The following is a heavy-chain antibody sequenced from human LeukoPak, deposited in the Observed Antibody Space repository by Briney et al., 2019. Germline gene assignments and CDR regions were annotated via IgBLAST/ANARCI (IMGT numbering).Heavy chain of an antibody. CDR3: ARVICSGGSCRFDY. CDR1: GGSINNYY. D-gene: IGHD2-15*01. Sequence: SETLSLTCTVSGGSINNYYWSWIRQPPGKTLEWIGYIYYTGSTNYNPSLKSRVTISLDTSKNQFSLKLSSVTAADTAVYYCARVICSGGSCRFDYWGQGTLVTVSS. V-gene: IGHV4-59*12. J-gene: IGHJ4*02. CDR2: IYYTGST.